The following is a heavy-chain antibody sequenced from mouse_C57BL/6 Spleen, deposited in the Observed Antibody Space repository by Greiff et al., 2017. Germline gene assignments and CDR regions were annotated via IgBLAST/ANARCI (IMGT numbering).Heavy chain of an antibody. CDR2: INPSNGCT. CDR1: GYTFTSSW. Sequence: VQLQQSGTELVKPGASVKLSCKASGYTFTSSWMHWVKQRPGQGLEWIGNINPSNGCTNYNEKFKIKATLTVDTSSSTASLQLSSLTSGDSAVYYCARGKHYDGSFAYWGQGTLVTVSA. CDR3: ARGKHYDGSFAY. J-gene: IGHJ3*01. D-gene: IGHD2-3*01. V-gene: IGHV1-53*01.